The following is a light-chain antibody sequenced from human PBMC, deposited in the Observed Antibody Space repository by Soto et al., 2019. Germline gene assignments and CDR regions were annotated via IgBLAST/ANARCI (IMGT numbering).Light chain of an antibody. Sequence: DIQMTQSPSAMSAAVGDRVTITCRASQDIGYHLGWFQQKPGKAPKRLIYSASSLDSGVPSRFSATGSGTEFTFTISSLQPEGFATYYCQLHTTYPRPFGQGTKVEVK. CDR2: SAS. CDR3: QLHTTYPRP. J-gene: IGKJ1*01. V-gene: IGKV1-17*03. CDR1: QDIGYH.